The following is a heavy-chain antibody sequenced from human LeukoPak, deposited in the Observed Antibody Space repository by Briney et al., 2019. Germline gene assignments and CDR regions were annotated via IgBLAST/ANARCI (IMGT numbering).Heavy chain of an antibody. CDR3: ARVPDRGPYNWFDP. D-gene: IGHD1-14*01. CDR2: ISSSGSSI. V-gene: IGHV3-11*04. CDR1: GFTFSDYY. Sequence: GGSLRLSCAASGFTFSDYYMSWIRQAPGKGLEWVSYISSSGSSIYYADSVEGRFTISRDNAKNSLYLQMNSLRAEDTAVYCCARVPDRGPYNWFDPWGQGTLVTVSS. J-gene: IGHJ5*02.